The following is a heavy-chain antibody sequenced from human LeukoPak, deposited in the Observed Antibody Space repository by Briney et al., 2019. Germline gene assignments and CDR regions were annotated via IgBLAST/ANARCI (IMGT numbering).Heavy chain of an antibody. CDR1: GGSFSGYY. CDR2: IGSSSTYI. CDR3: ARVGGILGY. J-gene: IGHJ4*02. Sequence: LSLTCAVYGGSFSGYYWSWIRQPPGKGLEWVSSIGSSSTYINYAASVKGRFTISRDNATNSLYLQMNSLRAEDTAVYYCARVGGILGYWGQGTLVTVSS. V-gene: IGHV3-11*06. D-gene: IGHD2-15*01.